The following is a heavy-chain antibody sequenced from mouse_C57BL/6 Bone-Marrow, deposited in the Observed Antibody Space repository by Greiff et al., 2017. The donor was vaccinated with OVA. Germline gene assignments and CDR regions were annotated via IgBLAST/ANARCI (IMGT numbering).Heavy chain of an antibody. CDR1: GFSLTSYG. Sequence: QVQLQQSGPGLVQPSQSLSITCTVSGFSLTSYGVHWVRQSPGKGLEWLGVIWSGGSTDYNAAFISSLSISKDKSKSQVFLKMNSQQADDTAIYYCARKGFADWGQGTLVTVSA. CDR3: ARKGFAD. CDR2: IWSGGST. V-gene: IGHV2-2*01. J-gene: IGHJ3*01.